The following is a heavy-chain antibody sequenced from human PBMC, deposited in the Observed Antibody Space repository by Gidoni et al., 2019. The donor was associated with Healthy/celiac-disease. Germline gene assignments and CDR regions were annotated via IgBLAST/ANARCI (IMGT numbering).Heavy chain of an antibody. D-gene: IGHD2-15*01. CDR3: ARARGVVPYGMDV. Sequence: QVQLVQSGAEVKKPGSSVKVSCKASGGTFSSYTISWVRQAPGQGLEWMGRIIPLLGIANYAQKFQGRVTITADKSTSTAYMELSSLRSEDTAVYYCARARGVVPYGMDVWGQGTTVTVSS. J-gene: IGHJ6*02. V-gene: IGHV1-69*02. CDR1: GGTFSSYT. CDR2: IIPLLGIA.